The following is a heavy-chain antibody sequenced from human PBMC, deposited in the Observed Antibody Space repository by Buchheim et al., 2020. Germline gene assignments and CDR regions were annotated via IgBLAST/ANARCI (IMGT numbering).Heavy chain of an antibody. CDR3: AKDLSVAGYYYYGMDV. J-gene: IGHJ6*04. D-gene: IGHD6-19*01. V-gene: IGHV3-30*18. Sequence: QVQLVESGGGVVQPGRSLRLSCAASGFTFSSYGMHWVRQAPGKGLEWVAVISYDGSNKYYADSVKGRFTISRDNSKNTLYLQMKSLRAEDTAVYYCAKDLSVAGYYYYGMDVWGKGTT. CDR1: GFTFSSYG. CDR2: ISYDGSNK.